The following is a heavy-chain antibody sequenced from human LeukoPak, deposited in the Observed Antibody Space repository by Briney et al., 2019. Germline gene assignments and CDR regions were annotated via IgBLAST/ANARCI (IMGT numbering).Heavy chain of an antibody. CDR3: AKSDQDYYGSGSYSDY. CDR1: GFAFSSYA. D-gene: IGHD3-10*01. J-gene: IGHJ4*02. Sequence: SLRLSCAASGFAFSSYAMSWVRQAPGKGLEWVSGISWNSGSIGYADSVKGRFTISRDNAKNSLYLQMNSLRAEDTALYYCAKSDQDYYGSGSYSDYWGQGTLVTVSS. V-gene: IGHV3-9*01. CDR2: ISWNSGSI.